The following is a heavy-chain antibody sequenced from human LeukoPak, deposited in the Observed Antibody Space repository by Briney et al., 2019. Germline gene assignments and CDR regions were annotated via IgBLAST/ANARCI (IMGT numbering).Heavy chain of an antibody. CDR2: IRTKLRNYAT. Sequence: GGSLRLSCATSGFIFSGSDTHWVRQASGRGLEWVGRIRTKLRNYATAYAASVKGRFTISRDDSGDTAYLQMNSLKTEDTAVYYCTTYISGHYWGQGTLVTVSS. CDR1: GFIFSGSD. CDR3: TTYISGHY. V-gene: IGHV3-73*01. J-gene: IGHJ4*02. D-gene: IGHD1-20*01.